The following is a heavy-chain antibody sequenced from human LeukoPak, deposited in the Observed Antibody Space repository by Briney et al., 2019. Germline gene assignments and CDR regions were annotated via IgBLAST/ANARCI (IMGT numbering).Heavy chain of an antibody. Sequence: SETLSLTCAVYGGSFSGYYWSLIRQPPGKGLEWIGEINHSGSTNYNPSLKSRVTISVDTSKNQFSLKLSSVTAADTAVYYCARRPGGYCSSTSCSDYWGQGTLVTVSS. V-gene: IGHV4-34*01. CDR3: ARRPGGYCSSTSCSDY. CDR1: GGSFSGYY. CDR2: INHSGST. D-gene: IGHD2-2*01. J-gene: IGHJ4*02.